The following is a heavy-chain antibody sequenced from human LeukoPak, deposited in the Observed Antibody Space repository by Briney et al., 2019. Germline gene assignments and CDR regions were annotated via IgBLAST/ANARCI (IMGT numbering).Heavy chain of an antibody. CDR2: IYDSGST. CDR1: GGAISGGY. V-gene: IGHV4-59*01. D-gene: IGHD2-15*01. CDR3: AGGGPVGLFEY. J-gene: IGHJ4*02. Sequence: SETLSLTCTMSGGAISGGYWSWIRQPPGKGLEWIGYIYDSGSTNYNPSLESRVTISRDITRDRCSLKLSSVTAADTAVYYCAGGGPVGLFEYWGQGNLVTVSS.